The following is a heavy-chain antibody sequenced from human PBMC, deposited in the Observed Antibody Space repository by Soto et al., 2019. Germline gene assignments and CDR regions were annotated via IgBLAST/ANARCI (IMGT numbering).Heavy chain of an antibody. CDR1: GYTFTGHY. J-gene: IGHJ4*02. CDR3: GRGRSGQIVVFY. V-gene: IGHV1-2*02. Sequence: ASVKVSCKASGYTFTGHYIHWLRQAPEQGPEWMGEIGPESGSTRYAQKFQGRVTMTRDMSITTVYMELNNLSPDDTAVYYCGRGRSGQIVVFYWGQGTPVTVSS. CDR2: IGPESGST. D-gene: IGHD5-12*01.